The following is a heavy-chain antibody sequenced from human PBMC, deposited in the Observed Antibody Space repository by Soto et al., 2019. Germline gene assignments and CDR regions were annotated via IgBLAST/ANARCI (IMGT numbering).Heavy chain of an antibody. CDR2: IYYSGYT. CDR1: GGSISSYY. Sequence: SETLSLTCTVSGGSISSYYWTWIRQPPGRGLEWIGYIYYSGYTNYNPSLKSRVTMSVDTSMNRFSLKLSSVTAADTAAYYCARLTYYDSTGYFDSWGQGTLVTGSS. J-gene: IGHJ4*02. D-gene: IGHD3-22*01. V-gene: IGHV4-59*01. CDR3: ARLTYYDSTGYFDS.